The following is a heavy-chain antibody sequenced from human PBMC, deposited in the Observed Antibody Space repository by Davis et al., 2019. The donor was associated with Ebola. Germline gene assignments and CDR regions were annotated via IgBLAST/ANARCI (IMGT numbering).Heavy chain of an antibody. D-gene: IGHD5-24*01. CDR3: ARATILDY. Sequence: SCKTSGGTFTNYAVNWVRQAPGKGLEWVAVISYDGSNKYYADSVKGRFTISRDNSKNTLYLQMNSLRAEDTAVYYCARATILDYWGQGTLVTVSS. CDR1: GGTFTNYA. V-gene: IGHV3-30*04. CDR2: ISYDGSNK. J-gene: IGHJ4*02.